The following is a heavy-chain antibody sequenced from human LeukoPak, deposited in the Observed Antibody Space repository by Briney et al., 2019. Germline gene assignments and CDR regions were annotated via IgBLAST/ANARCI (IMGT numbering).Heavy chain of an antibody. D-gene: IGHD6-13*01. CDR2: INHSGST. CDR3: ARGAAAAGKSNWFDP. V-gene: IGHV4-34*01. CDR1: GGSFNGYY. J-gene: IGHJ5*02. Sequence: SETLSLTCAVYGGSFNGYYWSWIRQPPGKGLEWIGEINHSGSTNYNPSLKSRVTISVDTSKNQFSLKLSSVTAADTAVYYCARGAAAAGKSNWFDPWGQGTLVTVSS.